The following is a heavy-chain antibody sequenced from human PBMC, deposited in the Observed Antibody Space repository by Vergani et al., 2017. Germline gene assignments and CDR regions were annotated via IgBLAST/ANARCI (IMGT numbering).Heavy chain of an antibody. D-gene: IGHD4-11*01. J-gene: IGHJ3*02. Sequence: QVQLQESGPGLVKPSQTLSLTCTVSGGSISSGGYYWSWIRKHPGKGLEWIGYIYYSGSTYYNPSLKSRVTISVDTSKNQFSLKLSSVTAADTAVDYCASVLQYRPSGAFDIWGQGTMVTVSS. V-gene: IGHV4-31*03. CDR2: IYYSGST. CDR3: ASVLQYRPSGAFDI. CDR1: GGSISSGGYY.